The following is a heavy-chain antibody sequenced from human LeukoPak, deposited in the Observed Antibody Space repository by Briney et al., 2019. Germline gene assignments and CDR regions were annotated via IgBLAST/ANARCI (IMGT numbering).Heavy chain of an antibody. D-gene: IGHD6-13*01. J-gene: IGHJ4*02. CDR3: ARKYSSSWTYFDY. CDR1: GGSISSSSYY. CDR2: IYYSGST. Sequence: SETLSLTCTVSGGSISSSSYYWGWIRQPPGKGLEWIGSIYYSGSTYYNPSLKSRVTISVDTSKNQFSLELSSVTAADTAVYYCARKYSSSWTYFDYWGQGTLVTVSS. V-gene: IGHV4-39*01.